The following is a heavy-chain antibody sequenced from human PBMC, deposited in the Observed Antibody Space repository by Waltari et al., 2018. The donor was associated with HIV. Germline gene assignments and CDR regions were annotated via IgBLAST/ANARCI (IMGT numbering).Heavy chain of an antibody. D-gene: IGHD3-10*01. Sequence: QVQLVPSGAEVKKPGASVKVSCKVSGPTLRELSIYWVRQVPGKGLEWMGNFDPEDDETIYAQKFQGRVTMTEDTSSDTAYMELSSLTSGDTAVYYCATDFSGMVRAYSYYSLDVWGQGTTVTVSS. J-gene: IGHJ6*02. CDR1: GPTLRELS. V-gene: IGHV1-24*01. CDR2: FDPEDDET. CDR3: ATDFSGMVRAYSYYSLDV.